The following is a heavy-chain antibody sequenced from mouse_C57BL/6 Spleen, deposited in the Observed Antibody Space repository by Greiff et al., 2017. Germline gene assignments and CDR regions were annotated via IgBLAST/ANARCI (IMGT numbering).Heavy chain of an antibody. J-gene: IGHJ2*01. V-gene: IGHV5-6*01. CDR2: ISSGGSYT. Sequence: EVQGVESGGDLVKPGGSLKLSCAASGFTFSSYGMSWVRQTPDKRLEWVATISSGGSYTYYPDSVKGRFTISRDNAKNTLYLQMSSLKSEDTAMYYCARQTYYGNLFDYWGQGTTLTVSS. CDR1: GFTFSSYG. D-gene: IGHD2-10*01. CDR3: ARQTYYGNLFDY.